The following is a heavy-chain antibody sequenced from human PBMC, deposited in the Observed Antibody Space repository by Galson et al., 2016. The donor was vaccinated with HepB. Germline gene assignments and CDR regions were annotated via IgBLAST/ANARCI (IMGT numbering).Heavy chain of an antibody. CDR2: ISGRGGST. D-gene: IGHD6-19*01. Sequence: GKGLEWVSAISGRGGSTYSAASVKGRFTISRDNSRNTLYLQMNSLRAEDTAVYYCAKDSAKGTAVAGPVRGAFDIWGQGTMVTVSS. J-gene: IGHJ3*02. CDR3: AKDSAKGTAVAGPVRGAFDI. V-gene: IGHV3-23*01.